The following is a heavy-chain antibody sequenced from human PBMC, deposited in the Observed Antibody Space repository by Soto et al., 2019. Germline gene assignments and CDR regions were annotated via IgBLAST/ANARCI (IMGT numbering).Heavy chain of an antibody. J-gene: IGHJ4*02. Sequence: ASVKVSCKASGYTFPGYYMHWVRQAPGQGLEWMGWINPNSGGTNYAQKFQGWVTMTRDTSISTAYMELSRLRSDDTAVYYCARGIGSYFGNFDYWGQGTLVTVSS. CDR2: INPNSGGT. CDR3: ARGIGSYFGNFDY. V-gene: IGHV1-2*04. CDR1: GYTFPGYY. D-gene: IGHD3-9*01.